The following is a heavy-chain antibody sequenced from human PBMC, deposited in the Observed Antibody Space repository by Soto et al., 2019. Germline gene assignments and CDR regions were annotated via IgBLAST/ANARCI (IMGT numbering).Heavy chain of an antibody. CDR3: ARERSVGYCITTTCPKPFYYYAMDV. J-gene: IGHJ6*02. CDR2: IIPIFGTP. V-gene: IGHV1-69*13. D-gene: IGHD2-2*01. CDR1: GYTFTSYG. Sequence: SVKVSCKTSGYTFTSYGISWVRQAPGQGLEWMGGIIPIFGTPDYAQKFQGRVTITADESTRTASMELSSLRSDDTAVYYCARERSVGYCITTTCPKPFYYYAMDVWGQGTTVTVSS.